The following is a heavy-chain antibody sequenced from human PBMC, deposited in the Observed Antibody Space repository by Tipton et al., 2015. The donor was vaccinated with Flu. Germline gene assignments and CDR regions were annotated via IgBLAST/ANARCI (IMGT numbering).Heavy chain of an antibody. D-gene: IGHD3-22*01. CDR2: IYYSGST. J-gene: IGHJ3*02. V-gene: IGHV4-31*03. CDR3: ARSSSDDSSGYYYPEAFDI. Sequence: TLSLTCTVSGGSISSYYWSWIRQHPGKGLEWIGYIYYSGSTYYNPSLKSRVTISVDTSKNQFSLKLSSVTAADTAVYYCARSSSDDSSGYYYPEAFDIWGQGTMVTVSS. CDR1: GGSISSYY.